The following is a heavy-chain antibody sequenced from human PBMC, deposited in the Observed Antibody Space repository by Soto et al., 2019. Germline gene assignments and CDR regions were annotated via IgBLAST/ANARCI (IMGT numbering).Heavy chain of an antibody. J-gene: IGHJ5*02. CDR1: GASISGFY. Sequence: SETLSLTCTVSGASISGFYWSWIRKSAGKGLDWIGRIYATGTTDYNPSLKSRVMMSVDTSKKQFSLKLRSVTAADTAVYYCVRDGTKNLRDWFDPWGQGSSVTV. D-gene: IGHD1-1*01. CDR3: VRDGTKNLRDWFDP. V-gene: IGHV4-4*07. CDR2: IYATGTT.